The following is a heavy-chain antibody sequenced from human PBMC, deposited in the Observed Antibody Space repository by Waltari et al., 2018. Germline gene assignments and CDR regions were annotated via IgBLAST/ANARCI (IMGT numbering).Heavy chain of an antibody. CDR3: ARIESSYYYDSSGDEYFDY. Sequence: QLQLQESGPGLVKPSETLSLTCTVSGGSISSSSYYWGWIRQPPGKGLEWIGSIYSSGSTYYNPSLKRRVTIAVDTSKNQFSLKLSSVTAADTAVYYCARIESSYYYDSSGDEYFDYWGQGTLVTVSS. CDR1: GGSISSSSYY. V-gene: IGHV4-39*07. D-gene: IGHD3-22*01. J-gene: IGHJ4*02. CDR2: IYSSGST.